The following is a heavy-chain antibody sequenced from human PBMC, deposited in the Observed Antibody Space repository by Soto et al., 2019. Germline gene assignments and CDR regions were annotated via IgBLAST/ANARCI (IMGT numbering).Heavy chain of an antibody. CDR3: ARVRRRDQNYYYYGMDV. CDR1: GGSISSGDYY. J-gene: IGHJ6*02. V-gene: IGHV4-30-4*01. Sequence: PSETLSLTCTVSGGSISSGDYYWSWIRQPPGKGLEWIGYIYYSGSTYYNPSLKSRVTISVDTSKNQFSLKLSSVTAADTAVYYCARVRRRDQNYYYYGMDVWGQGATVTVSS. CDR2: IYYSGST.